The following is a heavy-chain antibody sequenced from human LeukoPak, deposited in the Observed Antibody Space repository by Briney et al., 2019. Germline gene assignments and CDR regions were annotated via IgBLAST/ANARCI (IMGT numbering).Heavy chain of an antibody. D-gene: IGHD1-1*01. CDR3: ARPGTTGTTI. V-gene: IGHV5-51*01. CDR1: GYSFTRNW. J-gene: IGHJ4*02. CDR2: IYPADSDT. Sequence: GESLKISCKGYGYSFTRNWIGWVRQMPGKGLEWMGIIYPADSDTRYSPSFQGQVTISADNSISTAFLQWSSLKASDTAMYYCARPGTTGTTIWGQGTLVTVSS.